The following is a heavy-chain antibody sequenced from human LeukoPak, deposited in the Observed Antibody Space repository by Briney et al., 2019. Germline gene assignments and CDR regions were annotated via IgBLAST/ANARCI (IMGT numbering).Heavy chain of an antibody. CDR3: ARSNYYDSSGYLFDRSAFDI. Sequence: GGSLRLSCAASGFTFSSYEMNWVRQAPGKGLEWVSYISSSGSTIYYADSVKGRFTISRDNAKNSLYLQMNSLRAEDTAVYYCARSNYYDSSGYLFDRSAFDIWGQGTMVTVSS. J-gene: IGHJ3*02. D-gene: IGHD3-22*01. CDR2: ISSSGSTI. CDR1: GFTFSSYE. V-gene: IGHV3-48*03.